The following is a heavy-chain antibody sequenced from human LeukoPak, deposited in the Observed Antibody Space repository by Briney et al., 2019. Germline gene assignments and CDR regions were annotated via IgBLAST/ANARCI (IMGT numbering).Heavy chain of an antibody. CDR3: TRDCSGGSCWGDAFDI. Sequence: QPGRSLRLSCIASGFTFGDYAMSWVRQAPGKGLEWVGFIRSKAYGGTTGYAASVKSRFSISRDDSKSIAYLQMNSLRTEDTAVFYCTRDCSGGSCWGDAFDIWGQGTMVAVSS. CDR1: GFTFGDYA. CDR2: IRSKAYGGTT. V-gene: IGHV3-49*04. D-gene: IGHD2-15*01. J-gene: IGHJ3*02.